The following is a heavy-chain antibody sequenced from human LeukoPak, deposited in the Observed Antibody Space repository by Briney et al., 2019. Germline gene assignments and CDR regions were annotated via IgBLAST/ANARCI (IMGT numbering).Heavy chain of an antibody. V-gene: IGHV4-34*01. Sequence: PSETLSLTCAVNGGSFGGYYWSWIRQPPGKGLEWIGEIYHSGSTNYNPSLKSRVTMSVDTSKNQFSLKLSSVTAADTAVYYCASHVYGSSWYYFDYWGQGTLVTVSS. CDR3: ASHVYGSSWYYFDY. CDR2: IYHSGST. D-gene: IGHD6-13*01. CDR1: GGSFGGYY. J-gene: IGHJ4*02.